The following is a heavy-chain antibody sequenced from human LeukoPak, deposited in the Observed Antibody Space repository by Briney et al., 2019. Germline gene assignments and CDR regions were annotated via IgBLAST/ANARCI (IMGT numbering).Heavy chain of an antibody. V-gene: IGHV3-23*01. Sequence: GGCLRLSCAASGFTFSSYAMVWVRQTPGRGLEWISAMTGSRGYTYYTDSVKGRFTISRDNSKSTLHLQMNSLSVDDTAVYFCAKALLGSCSGPSCYPLDYWGQGTLVTVSS. J-gene: IGHJ4*02. D-gene: IGHD2-15*01. CDR2: MTGSRGYT. CDR1: GFTFSSYA. CDR3: AKALLGSCSGPSCYPLDY.